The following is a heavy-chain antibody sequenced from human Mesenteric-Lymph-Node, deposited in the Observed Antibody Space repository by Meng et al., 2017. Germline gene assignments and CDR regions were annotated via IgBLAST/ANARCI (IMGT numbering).Heavy chain of an antibody. CDR1: GGSMSSGNYY. CDR2: IHHSGSA. CDR3: ASFDHIPRRNYFDY. Sequence: GHLQESGPGLVEPSQTLSLTCTFAGGSMSSGNYYWSWIRQPPGKGLEWIGYIHHSGSAYYNPSLKSRVSISVDTSKNQFSLNLNSMTAADTAVYYCASFDHIPRRNYFDYWGQGTLVTVSS. D-gene: IGHD2-21*01. J-gene: IGHJ4*02. V-gene: IGHV4-30-4*01.